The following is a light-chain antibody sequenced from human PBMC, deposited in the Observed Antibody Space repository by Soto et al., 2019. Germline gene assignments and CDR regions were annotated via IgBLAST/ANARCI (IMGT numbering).Light chain of an antibody. CDR3: QQYNSYLT. Sequence: DIQMTQSPSTLSASVGDRVTITCRASQSISSWLAWYQQKPGKAPKFLIYDASSLESGVPSRISGSGSGTEFSLTISSLQPDDFATYYCQQYNSYLTFGGGTKVEIK. V-gene: IGKV1-5*01. CDR2: DAS. J-gene: IGKJ4*01. CDR1: QSISSW.